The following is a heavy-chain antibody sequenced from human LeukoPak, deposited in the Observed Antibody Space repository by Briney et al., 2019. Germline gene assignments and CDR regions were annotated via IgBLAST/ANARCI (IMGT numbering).Heavy chain of an antibody. Sequence: ASVKVSCKASGYTFTSYAMHWVRQAPGQRLEWMGWINAGNGNTKYSQEFQGRVTITRDESTSTAYMELSSLRSEDTAVYYCARLVRITMVRGVIEGYYFDYWGQGTLVTVSS. V-gene: IGHV1-3*03. CDR3: ARLVRITMVRGVIEGYYFDY. CDR2: INAGNGNT. D-gene: IGHD3-10*01. CDR1: GYTFTSYA. J-gene: IGHJ4*02.